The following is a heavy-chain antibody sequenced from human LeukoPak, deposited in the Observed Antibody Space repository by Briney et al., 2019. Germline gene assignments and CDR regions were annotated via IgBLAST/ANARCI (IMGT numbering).Heavy chain of an antibody. V-gene: IGHV3-23*01. J-gene: IGHJ5*02. CDR3: AKERLTVTTSFNWFDP. Sequence: GGSLRLSCAASGFTVSSNYMSWVRQAPGKGLEWVSAISGSGGITEYADSEKGRFTISRDNSNNTLHLQMNSLRGEDTAVYYCAKERLTVTTSFNWFDPWGQGTLVTVSS. D-gene: IGHD4-17*01. CDR1: GFTVSSNY. CDR2: ISGSGGIT.